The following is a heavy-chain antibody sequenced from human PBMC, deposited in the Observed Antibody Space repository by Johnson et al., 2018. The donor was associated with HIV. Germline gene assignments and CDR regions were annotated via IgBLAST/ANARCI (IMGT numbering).Heavy chain of an antibody. D-gene: IGHD6-19*01. CDR1: RFTFSSYG. V-gene: IGHV3-30*03. CDR2: ISYDGANK. Sequence: QVQLVESWGGVVQPGRSLRLSCVASRFTFSSYGMHWVRQAPGKGLEWVAVISYDGANKYYADSVKGRFTISRDNSKNTLYLQMHSLRAEDTAVYYCARWGSGPTGDAFDIWGQGTMVTVSS. J-gene: IGHJ3*02. CDR3: ARWGSGPTGDAFDI.